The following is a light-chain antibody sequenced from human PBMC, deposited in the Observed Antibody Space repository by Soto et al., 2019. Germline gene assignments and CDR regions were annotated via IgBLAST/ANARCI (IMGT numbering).Light chain of an antibody. Sequence: QSVLTQPPSASGSPGQSVTISYTGTSSDVGGYNYVSWYQHHPGKAPKLMIYEVSKRPSGVPDRFSGSKSGNTASLTVSGLQAEDGADYSCSSYAGSNNYVCGTGTKLTVL. J-gene: IGLJ1*01. CDR2: EVS. V-gene: IGLV2-8*01. CDR1: SSDVGGYNY. CDR3: SSYAGSNNYV.